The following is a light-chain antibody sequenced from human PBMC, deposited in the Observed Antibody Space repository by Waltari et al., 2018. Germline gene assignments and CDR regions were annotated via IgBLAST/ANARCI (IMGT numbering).Light chain of an antibody. CDR1: AMGSKG. CDR2: YDN. V-gene: IGLV3-21*04. Sequence: SYVPTQPPSVSVAPGKTASITFGGDAMGSKGVHWFQQKPGQAPVLVIYYDNDRPSGIPERFSGSNSGNTATLTISRVEAGDEADYYCHLWDSSTVNWVFGGGTKLTVL. CDR3: HLWDSSTVNWV. J-gene: IGLJ3*02.